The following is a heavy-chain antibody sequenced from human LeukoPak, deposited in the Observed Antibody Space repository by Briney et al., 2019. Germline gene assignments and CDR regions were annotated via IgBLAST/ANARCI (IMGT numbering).Heavy chain of an antibody. CDR1: GFSFSNYG. J-gene: IGHJ3*02. Sequence: GGSLRLSCAASGFSFSNYGMHWVRQAPGKGLEWVAVIWYDGVNKYYADSVKGRFTISRDMPKNTLYLQMNSLRAEDTAVYYCARDFYIAFDIWGQGTMVTVSS. V-gene: IGHV3-33*01. CDR2: IWYDGVNK. D-gene: IGHD2/OR15-2a*01. CDR3: ARDFYIAFDI.